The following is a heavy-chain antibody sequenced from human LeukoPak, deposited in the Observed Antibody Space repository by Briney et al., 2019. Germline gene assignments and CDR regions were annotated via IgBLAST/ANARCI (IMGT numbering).Heavy chain of an antibody. Sequence: GGSLRLSCAASGFSFSSYWMTWVRQSPGKGLEWVANIKADGSEKYYVDSVRGRFTISRDNADNSVYLQMDSLRIDDTAIYFCARDMESTGRSSWFDPWGQGTLVTVSS. D-gene: IGHD2-8*02. CDR1: GFSFSSYW. V-gene: IGHV3-7*01. CDR3: ARDMESTGRSSWFDP. CDR2: IKADGSEK. J-gene: IGHJ5*02.